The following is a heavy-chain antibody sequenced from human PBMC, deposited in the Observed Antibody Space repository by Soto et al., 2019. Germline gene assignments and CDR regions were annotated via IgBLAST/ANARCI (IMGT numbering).Heavy chain of an antibody. D-gene: IGHD2-15*01. CDR3: SRGRIPALGTFDS. CDR1: GYTFINYD. CDR2: SSPYNGNT. Sequence: QVQLVQSGAEMKKPGASVKVSCKSSGYTFINYDISWLRQAPGQGLEWMGWSSPYNGNTNYSHTFQGRVTITADTSASLGYMEMGSLRSDDTAVYFCSRGRIPALGTFDSWGKGTLVTVS. J-gene: IGHJ4*02. V-gene: IGHV1-18*01.